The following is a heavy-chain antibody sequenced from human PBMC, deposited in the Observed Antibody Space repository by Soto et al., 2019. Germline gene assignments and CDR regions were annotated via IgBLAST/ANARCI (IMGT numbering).Heavy chain of an antibody. CDR3: ARVPGFGFARPSQTSYPGYYYYGMDV. D-gene: IGHD3-10*01. CDR2: IFYSGSTTY. CDR1: GGSISGHY. Sequence: PSETLSLTCTVSGGSISGHYWIWIRQPPGEGMERIGYIFYSGSTTYNNNPSLKSRVTMSVDTSKNQFSLKLSSVTAADTAVYYCARVPGFGFARPSQTSYPGYYYYGMDVWGQGTTVTVS. J-gene: IGHJ6*02. V-gene: IGHV4-59*11.